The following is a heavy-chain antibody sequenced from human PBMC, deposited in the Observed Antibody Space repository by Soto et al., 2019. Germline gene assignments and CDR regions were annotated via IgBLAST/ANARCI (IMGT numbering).Heavy chain of an antibody. CDR1: VGSISSSSYY. CDR2: IYYSGST. Sequence: KTSETLSLTCTVSVGSISSSSYYWFWIRHPPGKGLEWIGSIYYSGSTYYNPSLKSRVTISVDTSKNQFSLKLSSVTAADTAVYYCARHLRGSCYEGYCWANWFDPWGQGTLVTVSS. D-gene: IGHD2-15*01. CDR3: ARHLRGSCYEGYCWANWFDP. J-gene: IGHJ5*02. V-gene: IGHV4-39*01.